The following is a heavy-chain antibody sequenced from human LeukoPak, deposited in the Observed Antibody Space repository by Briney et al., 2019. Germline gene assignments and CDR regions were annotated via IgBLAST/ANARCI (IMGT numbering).Heavy chain of an antibody. V-gene: IGHV3-69-1*01. J-gene: IGHJ3*02. CDR2: SSPKASTM. CDR3: AKGRSYYDSSGYNDAFDI. Sequence: PGGSLRLFCVGSGVNFQDSYMNWVRQAPGKGLEWISFSSPKASTMFYADSVKGRFTISRDNAKNSLYLQMNSLRAEDMALYYCAKGRSYYDSSGYNDAFDIWGQGTMVTVSS. D-gene: IGHD3-22*01. CDR1: GVNFQDSY.